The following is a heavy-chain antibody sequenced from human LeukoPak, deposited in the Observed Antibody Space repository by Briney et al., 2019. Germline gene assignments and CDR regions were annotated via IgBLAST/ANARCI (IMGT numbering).Heavy chain of an antibody. CDR3: ARGPTYYDFWSGYWRRYMVV. CDR1: GYTFTSYD. D-gene: IGHD3-3*01. CDR2: MNPNSGNT. J-gene: IGHJ6*03. V-gene: IGHV1-8*01. Sequence: ASVKVSCKASGYTFTSYDINWVRQATGQGLEWMGWMNPNSGNTGYAQKFQGRVTMTRNTSISTAYMELSSLRSEDTAVYYCARGPTYYDFWSGYWRRYMVVWGKGTTVTVSS.